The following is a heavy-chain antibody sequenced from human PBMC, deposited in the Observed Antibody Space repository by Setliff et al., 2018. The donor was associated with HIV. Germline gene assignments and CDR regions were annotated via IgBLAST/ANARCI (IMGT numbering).Heavy chain of an antibody. V-gene: IGHV1-69*13. J-gene: IGHJ4*02. CDR3: ARGRASESANSG. CDR1: GDTLSSYA. Sequence: VKVSCKTSGDTLSSYAITWVRQAPGQGLEWMGRIIPIFGTADYAQKFQGRVTLTADESTSIAYMELNSLRSEDTAVYYCARGRASESANSGWGQGTLVTVSS. CDR2: IIPIFGTA. D-gene: IGHD7-27*01.